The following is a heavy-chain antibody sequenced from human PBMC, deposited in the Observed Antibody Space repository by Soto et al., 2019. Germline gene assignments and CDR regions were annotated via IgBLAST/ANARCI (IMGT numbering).Heavy chain of an antibody. D-gene: IGHD6-6*01. CDR3: AKSSSSGYYYYYMDV. Sequence: GGSLRLSCAASGFTFSSYAMSWVRQAPGKGLEWVSAISGSGGSTYYADSVKGRFTISRDNSKNSLYLQMNSLRAEDTAVYYCAKSSSSGYYYYYMDVWGKGTTVTVSS. CDR2: ISGSGGST. J-gene: IGHJ6*03. CDR1: GFTFSSYA. V-gene: IGHV3-23*01.